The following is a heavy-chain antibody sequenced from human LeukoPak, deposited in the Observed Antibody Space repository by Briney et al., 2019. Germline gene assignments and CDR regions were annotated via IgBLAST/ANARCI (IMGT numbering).Heavy chain of an antibody. CDR1: GFXFSSYA. CDR3: AKEIAVAGSINWFDP. Sequence: GGSLRLSCAASGFXFSSYAMSWVRQAPGKGLEWVSAISGGGGSTYYADSMKGRFTISRDNSKNTLYLQMNSLRADDTAVYYCAKEIAVAGSINWFDPWGQGTLVTVSS. CDR2: ISGGGGST. V-gene: IGHV3-23*01. J-gene: IGHJ5*02. D-gene: IGHD6-19*01.